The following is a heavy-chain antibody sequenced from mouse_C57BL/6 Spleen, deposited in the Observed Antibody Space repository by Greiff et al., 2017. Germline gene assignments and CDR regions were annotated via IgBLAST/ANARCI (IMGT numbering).Heavy chain of an antibody. D-gene: IGHD3-1*01. J-gene: IGHJ3*01. CDR2: IDPSDSYT. CDR1: GYTFTSYW. Sequence: QVQLQQPGAELVRPGTSVKLSCKASGYTFTSYWMHWVKQRPGQGLEWIGVIDPSDSYTNYNQKFKGKATLTVDTSSSTAYMQLSSLTSEDSAVYYCARGEISGAWFAYWGQGTLVTVSA. CDR3: ARGEISGAWFAY. V-gene: IGHV1-59*01.